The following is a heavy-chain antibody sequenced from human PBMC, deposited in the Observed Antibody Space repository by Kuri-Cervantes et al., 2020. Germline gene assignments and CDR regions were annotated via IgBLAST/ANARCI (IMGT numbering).Heavy chain of an antibody. CDR3: AKGEGSSWYACDY. J-gene: IGHJ4*02. CDR2: ISSSSVTI. CDR1: GFTFSSYA. Sequence: GGSLRLSCAASGFTFSSYAMSWVRQAPGKGLEWVSYISSSSVTIYYADSVKGRFTVSRDSDRNSLYLQMNSLRDEDTAVYYCAKGEGSSWYACDYWGQGTLVTVSS. V-gene: IGHV3-48*02. D-gene: IGHD6-13*01.